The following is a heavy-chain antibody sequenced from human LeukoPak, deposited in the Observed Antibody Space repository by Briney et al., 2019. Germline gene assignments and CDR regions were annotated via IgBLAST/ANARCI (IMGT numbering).Heavy chain of an antibody. CDR1: GGSISSHY. J-gene: IGHJ5*01. D-gene: IGHD1-7*01. Sequence: SETLSLTCTVSGGSISSHYWSWIRQPPGKGLEWIGYIYYSGSTNYNPSLKSRVTISVDTSKNQFSLKLSSVTAADTAVYYCARVRDWNYRFDSWGQGTLVTVSS. CDR3: ARVRDWNYRFDS. V-gene: IGHV4-59*11. CDR2: IYYSGST.